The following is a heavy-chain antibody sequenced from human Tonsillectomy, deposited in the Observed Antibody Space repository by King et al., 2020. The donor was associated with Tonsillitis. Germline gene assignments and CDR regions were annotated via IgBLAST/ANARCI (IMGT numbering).Heavy chain of an antibody. CDR2: ISGSGGST. CDR3: AKDYRQGGNSYGDAFDI. CDR1: GFTFSSYA. V-gene: IGHV3-23*04. D-gene: IGHD4-23*01. J-gene: IGHJ3*02. Sequence: VQLVESGGGLVQPGGSLRLSCAASGFTFSSYAMSWVRQAPGKGLEWVSAISGSGGSTYYAVSLKGRFTISRDNSKNTLYLQMNSLRAEDPAVYYCAKDYRQGGNSYGDAFDIWGQGTMVTVSS.